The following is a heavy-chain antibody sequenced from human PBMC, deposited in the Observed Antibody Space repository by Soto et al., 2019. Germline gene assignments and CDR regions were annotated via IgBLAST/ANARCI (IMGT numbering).Heavy chain of an antibody. CDR3: AKEPVGPDWYFDL. CDR1: GFTFRSYA. V-gene: IGHV3-23*01. J-gene: IGHJ2*01. CDR2: ISGSGIST. Sequence: DVPLLESGGGLVLPGGSLRLSCAASGFTFRSYAMSWVRQAPGKGLEWVSGISGSGISTHYADSVKGRFTVSRDNSKNTLYLQMNSLRAEDTAVYNCAKEPVGPDWYFDLWGRGTLVTVSS.